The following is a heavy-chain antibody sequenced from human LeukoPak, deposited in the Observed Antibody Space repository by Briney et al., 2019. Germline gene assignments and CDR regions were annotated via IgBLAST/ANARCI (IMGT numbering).Heavy chain of an antibody. CDR3: ATPVPHGSDPSLYYYYMDV. CDR2: IYSAGTS. J-gene: IGHJ6*03. D-gene: IGHD3-10*01. CDR1: GFSVSAIY. Sequence: GGSLRLSCTVSGFSVSAIYLSWVRQVPGKGLQWVSGIYSAGTSFHAESLEGRFTVSRDNSKNTLYLQMNSLRAEDTAVYYCATPVPHGSDPSLYYYYMDVWGKGTTVTISS. V-gene: IGHV3-53*01.